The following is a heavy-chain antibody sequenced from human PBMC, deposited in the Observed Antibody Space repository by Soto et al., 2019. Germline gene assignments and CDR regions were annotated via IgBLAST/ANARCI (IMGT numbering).Heavy chain of an antibody. Sequence: SETLSLTCTVSGGSISSYYWSWIRQPPGKGLEWIGYIYYSGSTNYNPSLKSRVTISVDTSKNQFSLKPSSVTAADTAVYYCAFLTYGDHVGYFVLWGQGIPVTVSS. J-gene: IGHJ4*02. CDR3: AFLTYGDHVGYFVL. V-gene: IGHV4-59*01. CDR1: GGSISSYY. CDR2: IYYSGST. D-gene: IGHD3-9*01.